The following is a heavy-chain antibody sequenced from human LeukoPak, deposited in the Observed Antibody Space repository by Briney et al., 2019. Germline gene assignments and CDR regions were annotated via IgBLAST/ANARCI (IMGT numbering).Heavy chain of an antibody. Sequence: ASVKVSCRASGYTFTSYYMHWVRQSPGQGLEWMGIINPSGGSTSYAQKFQGRVTMTRDTSTSTVYMELSSLRSEETAVYYCASSIKTTVGYFDYWGQGTLVTVSS. D-gene: IGHD4-11*01. J-gene: IGHJ4*02. CDR2: INPSGGST. CDR1: GYTFTSYY. CDR3: ASSIKTTVGYFDY. V-gene: IGHV1-46*03.